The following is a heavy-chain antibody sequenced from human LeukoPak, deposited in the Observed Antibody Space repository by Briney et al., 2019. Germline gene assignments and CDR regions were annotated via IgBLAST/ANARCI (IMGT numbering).Heavy chain of an antibody. Sequence: GGSLRLSCAASGFTVSNAWMSWVRQAPGKGLEWVARIKSKTDGGTTDYAAPVKGRFTISRDDSKNTLYLQVNSLKTEDTAVYYCTTGRLGIQQLGAFDIWGQGPMVTVSS. J-gene: IGHJ3*02. CDR2: IKSKTDGGTT. V-gene: IGHV3-15*01. CDR3: TTGRLGIQQLGAFDI. CDR1: GFTVSNAW. D-gene: IGHD6-13*01.